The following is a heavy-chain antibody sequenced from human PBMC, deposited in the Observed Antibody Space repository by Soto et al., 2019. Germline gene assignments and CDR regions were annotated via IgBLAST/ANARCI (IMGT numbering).Heavy chain of an antibody. J-gene: IGHJ5*02. Sequence: PETLSPTSAAYGGSVNGYYWTWIRQPPGKGLEWIGEINHTGGTHYNPSLKSRVTMSVDTSKNQFSLRLSSVTAADTAIYYCATRITVFGLLIPPFDPWGQGTQVTVS. D-gene: IGHD3-3*01. CDR2: INHTGGT. V-gene: IGHV4-34*01. CDR3: ATRITVFGLLIPPFDP. CDR1: GGSVNGYY.